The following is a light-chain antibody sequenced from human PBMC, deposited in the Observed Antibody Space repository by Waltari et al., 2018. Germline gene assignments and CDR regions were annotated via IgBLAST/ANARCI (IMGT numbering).Light chain of an antibody. J-gene: IGLJ2*01. Sequence: QSAMTQPASVSGSPGPSITISCTGSNSDIGTFNFVSWYQQHPDKAPKLSIYDVSKRPSGVSNRFSGSKSGNTASLTISGLQAEDEADYYCCSHTGGSTFVIFGGGTKLTVL. CDR1: NSDIGTFNF. CDR2: DVS. CDR3: CSHTGGSTFVI. V-gene: IGLV2-23*02.